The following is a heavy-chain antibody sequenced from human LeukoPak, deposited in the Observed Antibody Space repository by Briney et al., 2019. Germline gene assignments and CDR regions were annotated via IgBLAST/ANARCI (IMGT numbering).Heavy chain of an antibody. V-gene: IGHV4-34*01. D-gene: IGHD2-15*01. Sequence: SETLSLTCAVYGGSFSGYYWSWIRQPPGKGLEWIGEINHSGSTNYNPSLKSRVTISVDTSKNQFSLELSSVTAADTAVYYCARVLVVVAAPFDPWGQGTLVTVSS. CDR1: GGSFSGYY. J-gene: IGHJ5*02. CDR3: ARVLVVVAAPFDP. CDR2: INHSGST.